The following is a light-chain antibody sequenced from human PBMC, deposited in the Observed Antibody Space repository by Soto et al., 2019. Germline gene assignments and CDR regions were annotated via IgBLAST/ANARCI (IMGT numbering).Light chain of an antibody. J-gene: IGKJ1*01. Sequence: ETVMTQSPGTLSVSPGERATLSCRASQSITRNLAWYQQSPGQAPRLLIYGASTRATSIPARFSGSGSGTEFTLTISSLQSEDFAVYYCQQYNNWPRTFGQGTKVDIK. V-gene: IGKV3-15*01. CDR2: GAS. CDR1: QSITRN. CDR3: QQYNNWPRT.